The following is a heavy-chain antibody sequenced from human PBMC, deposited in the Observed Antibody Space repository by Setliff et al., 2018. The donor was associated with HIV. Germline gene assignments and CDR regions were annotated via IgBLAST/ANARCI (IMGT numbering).Heavy chain of an antibody. D-gene: IGHD2-2*01. CDR1: GDTFSSYA. J-gene: IGHJ4*02. Sequence: SVKVSCKASGDTFSSYAISWVRQAPGQGLEWMGGIIPILGIANYAQKFQDRVTITADKSTDTAYMELSSLRSEDTAVYYCARGPPIVVVPAALLTFDYWGQGTLVTVSS. CDR2: IIPILGIA. CDR3: ARGPPIVVVPAALLTFDY. V-gene: IGHV1-69*10.